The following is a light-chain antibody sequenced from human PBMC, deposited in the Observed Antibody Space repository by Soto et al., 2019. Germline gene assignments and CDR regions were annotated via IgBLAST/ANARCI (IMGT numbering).Light chain of an antibody. CDR3: CSYAGFNKYL. V-gene: IGLV2-8*02. CDR2: EVS. CDR1: PSDVGGYIS. J-gene: IGLJ1*01. Sequence: QPVLTQPPSASRSPGQSVTISCTGTPSDVGGYISVSWYQQHPGKAPKLIIYEVSKRPSGVPDRFSGSKSGSTAFLTISGLQADDEAEYYCCSYAGFNKYLFGTGTKLTVL.